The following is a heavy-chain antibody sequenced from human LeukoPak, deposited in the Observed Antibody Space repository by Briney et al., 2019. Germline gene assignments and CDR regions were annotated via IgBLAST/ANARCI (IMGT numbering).Heavy chain of an antibody. CDR1: GFTFSSYS. CDR2: ISSSSSYI. CDR3: ALGPGYSSGWYLRDFQH. V-gene: IGHV3-21*01. Sequence: PGGSLRLSCAASGFTFSSYSMNWVRQAPGKGLEWVLSISSSSSYIYYADSVKGRFTISRDNAKNSLYLQMNSLRAEDTAVYYCALGPGYSSGWYLRDFQHWGQGTLVTVSS. D-gene: IGHD6-13*01. J-gene: IGHJ1*01.